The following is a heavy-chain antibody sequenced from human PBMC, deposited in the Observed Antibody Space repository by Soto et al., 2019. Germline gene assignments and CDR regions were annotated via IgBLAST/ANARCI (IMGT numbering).Heavy chain of an antibody. Sequence: GGSLRLSCAASGFPFPQYGMNWVRQAPGKGLEWVAAVGRFGNTYYRDAVRGRFTISRDDSRNLVYLQMSRLRLDDTAVYFYARLDDWGQGTLVTVSS. CDR1: GFPFPQYG. CDR3: ARLDD. CDR2: VGRFGNT. V-gene: IGHV3-23*01. D-gene: IGHD6-6*01. J-gene: IGHJ4*02.